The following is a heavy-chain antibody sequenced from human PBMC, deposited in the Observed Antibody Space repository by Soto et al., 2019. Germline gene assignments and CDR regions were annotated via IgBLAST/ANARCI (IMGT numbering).Heavy chain of an antibody. CDR2: ISGSGGST. J-gene: IGHJ6*02. V-gene: IGHV3-23*01. CDR1: GFTFSSYA. Sequence: SLRLSCAASGFTFSSYAMSWVRQAPGKGLEWVSAISGSGGSTYYADSVKGRFTISRDNSKNTLYLQMNSLRAEDTAVYYCTKDLDYYGSGSYRETFYYYGMDVWGQGTTVTVSS. CDR3: TKDLDYYGSGSYRETFYYYGMDV. D-gene: IGHD3-10*01.